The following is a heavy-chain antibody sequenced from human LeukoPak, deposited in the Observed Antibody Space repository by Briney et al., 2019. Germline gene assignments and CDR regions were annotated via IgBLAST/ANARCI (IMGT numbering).Heavy chain of an antibody. Sequence: GGSLRLSCAASGFTFSSYWIHWVRQAPGKGLVWVSRINSDGSSTSYADSVKGPFTISRDNAKNTLYLQMNSLRAEDTAVYYCARSLPYYDILTGLYFDYWGQGTLVTVSS. V-gene: IGHV3-74*01. CDR3: ARSLPYYDILTGLYFDY. CDR2: INSDGSST. D-gene: IGHD3-9*01. CDR1: GFTFSSYW. J-gene: IGHJ4*02.